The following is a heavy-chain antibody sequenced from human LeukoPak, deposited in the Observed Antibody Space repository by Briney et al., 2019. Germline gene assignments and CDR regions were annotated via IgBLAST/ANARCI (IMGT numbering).Heavy chain of an antibody. J-gene: IGHJ4*02. CDR3: ARSGPRYYYDNSGYSRFDY. Sequence: SGTLSLTCAVSGGSISSSNWWSWVRQPPGKGLEWIGEIYHSGSTNYNPSLKSRATISVDTSKYQFSLKLSSVTAADTAVYYCARSGPRYYYDNSGYSRFDYWGQGTLVTVSS. CDR2: IYHSGST. CDR1: GGSISSSNW. V-gene: IGHV4-4*02. D-gene: IGHD3-22*01.